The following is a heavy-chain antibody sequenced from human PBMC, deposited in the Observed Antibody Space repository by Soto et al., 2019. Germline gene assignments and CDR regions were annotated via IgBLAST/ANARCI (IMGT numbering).Heavy chain of an antibody. CDR3: AISQDRGGRTTFIY. J-gene: IGHJ4*02. V-gene: IGHV3-9*01. CDR1: GFPFDANA. CDR2: INWKSDI. D-gene: IGHD3-16*01. Sequence: GWSLRLSCAVSGFPFDANARHWVRQAPEKGLEWVSGINWKSDIGYADSVKGRFAISSDNAENSLYLQMNSLRAEDTALYYCAISQDRGGRTTFIYWGQGTQVTVSS.